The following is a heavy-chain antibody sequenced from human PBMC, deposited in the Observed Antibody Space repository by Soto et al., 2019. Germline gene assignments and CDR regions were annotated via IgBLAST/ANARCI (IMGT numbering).Heavy chain of an antibody. V-gene: IGHV3-23*01. CDR2: ISGSGGSI. CDR3: VKGISDGYVFLDY. Sequence: DVQLLESGGDLVQPGESLRLSCVASGFTFSSYAMNWVRQAPGMGLEWVSTISGSGGSIYYADSVKGRFAISRDNSKNTLVLQMSSLRVEDTAIYYCVKGISDGYVFLDYWGQGTLVTVSS. J-gene: IGHJ4*02. CDR1: GFTFSSYA. D-gene: IGHD5-18*01.